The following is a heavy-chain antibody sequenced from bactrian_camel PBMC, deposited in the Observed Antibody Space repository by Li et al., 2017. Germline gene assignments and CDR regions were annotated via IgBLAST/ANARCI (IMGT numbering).Heavy chain of an antibody. D-gene: IGHD1*01. CDR1: GSIYGDAC. V-gene: IGHV3S26*01. CDR2: IDSDGAA. CDR3: AAATNIACTYSDVTREATYNY. J-gene: IGHJ4*01. Sequence: QVQLVESGGGLVQAGGSLRLSCVASGSIYGDACVGWLRQAPGKEREGVAAIDSDGAASYADSVKGRFTISQGNAKNTLYLQMNSLKPEDTARYYCAAATNIACTYSDVTREATYNYWGQGTQVT.